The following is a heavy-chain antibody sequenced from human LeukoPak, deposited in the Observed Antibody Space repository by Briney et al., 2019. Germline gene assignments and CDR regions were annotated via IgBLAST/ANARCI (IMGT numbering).Heavy chain of an antibody. D-gene: IGHD6-19*01. CDR1: GGSISSYY. CDR3: ARDRRASSSGWFHDAFDI. V-gene: IGHV4-59*01. CDR2: IYYSGST. J-gene: IGHJ3*02. Sequence: SETLSLTCTVSGGSISSYYWSWIRQPPGKGLEWIGYIYYSGSTNYNPSLKSRVTISVDTSKNQFSLKLSSVTAADTAVCYCARDRRASSSGWFHDAFDIWGQGTMVTVSS.